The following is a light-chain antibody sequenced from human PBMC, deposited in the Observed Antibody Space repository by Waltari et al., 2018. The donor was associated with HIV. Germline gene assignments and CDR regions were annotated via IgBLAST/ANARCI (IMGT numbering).Light chain of an antibody. V-gene: IGKV2-28*01. J-gene: IGKJ4*01. CDR3: MQPLQSPQVT. CDR1: QILLHTDGNNY. CDR2: LAS. Sequence: DVVMTQSPLSLPVTPGEPASISCRSSQILLHTDGNNYLDWYLLRPGQSPQLLIYLASNRASGVPDRFSGSGSGTDFTLKISRVEAEDVGVYYCMQPLQSPQVTFGGGTKVEIK.